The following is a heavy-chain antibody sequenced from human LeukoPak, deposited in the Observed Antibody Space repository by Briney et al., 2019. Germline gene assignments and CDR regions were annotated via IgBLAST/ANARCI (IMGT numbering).Heavy chain of an antibody. D-gene: IGHD1-14*01. V-gene: IGHV4-4*02. J-gene: IGHJ4*02. CDR3: AREIVGGFNPGAY. Sequence: KASKTLSLTCTVSPDSTTSNFWSWVRQPPGKGLEWIGEIHRSGSTNYNPSLQSRVTISIDRSKNQIALELSSVTAADTAVYYCAREIVGGFNPGAYWGQGTLVTVSS. CDR2: IHRSGST. CDR1: PDSTTSNF.